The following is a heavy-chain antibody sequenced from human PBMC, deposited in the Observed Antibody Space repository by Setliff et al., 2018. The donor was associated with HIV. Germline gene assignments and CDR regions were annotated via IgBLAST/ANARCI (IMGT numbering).Heavy chain of an antibody. J-gene: IGHJ4*01. V-gene: IGHV4-38-2*01. CDR3: ARGQWEGLHAYFFDV. D-gene: IGHD1-26*01. CDR2: VYYLGNT. CDR1: XDSISDSYD. Sequence: SETLXXTCLVSXDSISDSYDGGWVRQPPGKGLEWIGTVYYLGNTYHNPSLRSRLSLSIDRSHQSFSFQLTSVSAADTAMYYCARGQWEGLHAYFFDVWGHGMLVTVSS.